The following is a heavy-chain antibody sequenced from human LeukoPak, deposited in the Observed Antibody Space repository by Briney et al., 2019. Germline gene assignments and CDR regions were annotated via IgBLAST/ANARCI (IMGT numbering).Heavy chain of an antibody. D-gene: IGHD1-26*01. CDR2: IYSAGAT. CDR3: ARIEWERLGRAFDI. Sequence: GGSLRLSCAASGFTVSDNYMAWVRQAPGKGLEWVSSIYSAGATHYAESVKGRFTISRDNSKNTLYLQMNSLRAEDMAVYYCARIEWERLGRAFDIWGQGTMVTVSS. V-gene: IGHV3-53*01. CDR1: GFTVSDNY. J-gene: IGHJ3*02.